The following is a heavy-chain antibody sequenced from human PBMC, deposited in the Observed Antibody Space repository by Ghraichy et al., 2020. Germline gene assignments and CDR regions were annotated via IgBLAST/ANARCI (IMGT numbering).Heavy chain of an antibody. J-gene: IGHJ4*02. Sequence: SETLSLTCTVSGGSISSYYWSWIRQPPGKGLEGIGYIYYSGSTNYNPSLKSRVTISVDTSKNQFSLKLSSVTAADTVVYYCARVVSSGWRNFDYWGQGTLVTVSS. CDR2: IYYSGST. CDR1: GGSISSYY. D-gene: IGHD6-19*01. V-gene: IGHV4-59*08. CDR3: ARVVSSGWRNFDY.